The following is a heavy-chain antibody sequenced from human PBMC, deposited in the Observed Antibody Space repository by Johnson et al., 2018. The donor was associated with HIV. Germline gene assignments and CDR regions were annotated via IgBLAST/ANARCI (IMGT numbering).Heavy chain of an antibody. CDR1: GFTFDDYG. V-gene: IGHV3-20*04. CDR2: INWNGGNT. D-gene: IGHD2-15*01. J-gene: IGHJ3*02. CDR3: ARDRGRGSEDAFDI. Sequence: VQLVESGGGVVRPGGSLRLSCAASGFTFDDYGMSWVRQAPGKGLEWVSGINWNGGNTGYADSVKGRSTISRDNAKNSLYLQMSSLRAEDTALYYCARDRGRGSEDAFDIWGQGTMVTVSS.